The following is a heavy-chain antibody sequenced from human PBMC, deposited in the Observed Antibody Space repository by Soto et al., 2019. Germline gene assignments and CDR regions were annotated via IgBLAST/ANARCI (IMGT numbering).Heavy chain of an antibody. Sequence: EVQLVESGGGLVQPGRSLRLSCAASGFTFDDYAIHWVRQAPGKGLEWVSGIRWNSGSIGYADSVKGRFTISRDNAKNSLYLQMNSLRAEDTALYYCAKVLPYDSSGYYLVGAFDIWGQGTMVTVSS. J-gene: IGHJ3*02. CDR2: IRWNSGSI. D-gene: IGHD3-22*01. CDR3: AKVLPYDSSGYYLVGAFDI. V-gene: IGHV3-9*01. CDR1: GFTFDDYA.